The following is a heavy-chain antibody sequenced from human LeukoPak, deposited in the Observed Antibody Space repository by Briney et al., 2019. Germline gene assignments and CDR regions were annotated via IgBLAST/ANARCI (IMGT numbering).Heavy chain of an antibody. D-gene: IGHD2-15*01. CDR1: GFTFSSYG. V-gene: IGHV3-53*01. CDR2: IYSGGST. Sequence: GGSLRLSCAASGFTFSSYGMSWVRQAPGKGLEWVSVIYSGGSTYYADSVKGRFTISRDNSKNTLYLQMNSLRAEDTAVYYCARAQGYCSGGSCYSGVLDYWGQGTLVTVSS. J-gene: IGHJ4*02. CDR3: ARAQGYCSGGSCYSGVLDY.